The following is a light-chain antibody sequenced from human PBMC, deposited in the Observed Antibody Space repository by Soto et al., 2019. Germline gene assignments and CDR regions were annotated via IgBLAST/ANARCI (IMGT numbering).Light chain of an antibody. CDR3: SAYSSGATHVV. V-gene: IGLV2-14*03. CDR1: SSDIGGLYNY. J-gene: IGLJ2*01. CDR2: DVN. Sequence: QSVLTQPASVSGSPGQSITIPCTGTSSDIGGLYNYVSWYQQHPGKAPKLLIYDVNDRPSGVSDRFSGSKSGNTASLTISGLQAEDEADYFCSAYSSGATHVVFGGGTKLTVL.